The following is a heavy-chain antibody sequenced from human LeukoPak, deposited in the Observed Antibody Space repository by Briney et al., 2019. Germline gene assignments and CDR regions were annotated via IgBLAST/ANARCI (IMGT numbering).Heavy chain of an antibody. CDR1: GFTFSDDG. CDR2: IWKDGSQT. CDR3: VREGIGGTFYRGNFDH. Sequence: GGSLRLSCIASGFTFSDDGMHWVRQAPGKGLDWVALIWKDGSQTFYGDSVKGRFIISRDNSRNTLDLQMNSLSAEDTAVYYCVREGIGGTFYRGNFDHWGQGTLVTVSS. J-gene: IGHJ4*02. V-gene: IGHV3-33*01. D-gene: IGHD2-15*01.